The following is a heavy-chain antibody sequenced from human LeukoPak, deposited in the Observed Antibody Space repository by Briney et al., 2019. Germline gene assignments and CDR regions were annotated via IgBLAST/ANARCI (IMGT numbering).Heavy chain of an antibody. J-gene: IGHJ6*03. CDR2: IYFSGST. V-gene: IGHV4-39*07. Sequence: PSETLSLTCTVSGGSISSSSYYWVWIRQPPGKGLEWVGNIYFSGSTYYNPPLKSRVTISIDTSKNQFSLKVTSVTAADTAVYYCARVNEVETAIGGLNDDYYMAVWGKGTTVTVSS. CDR3: ARVNEVETAIGGLNDDYYMAV. CDR1: GGSISSSSYY. D-gene: IGHD2-21*02.